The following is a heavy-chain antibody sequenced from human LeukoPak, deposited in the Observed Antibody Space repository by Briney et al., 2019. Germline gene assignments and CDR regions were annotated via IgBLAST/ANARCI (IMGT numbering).Heavy chain of an antibody. CDR3: ARDRQQLVRGSFDY. CDR1: GFTFSSYG. CDR2: IRYDGSNK. Sequence: GGSLRLSCAASGFTFSSYGMHWVRQAPGKGLEWVAFIRYDGSNKYYADSVKGRFTISRDNSKNTLYLQMNSLRAEDTAVYYCARDRQQLVRGSFDYWGQGTLVTVSS. D-gene: IGHD6-13*01. V-gene: IGHV3-30*02. J-gene: IGHJ4*02.